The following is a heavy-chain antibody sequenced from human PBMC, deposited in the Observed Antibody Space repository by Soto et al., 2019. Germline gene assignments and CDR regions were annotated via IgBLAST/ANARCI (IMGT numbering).Heavy chain of an antibody. J-gene: IGHJ1*01. CDR3: ARAPFRDAEYFQH. V-gene: IGHV3-33*01. Sequence: GGSLRLSCAASGFTFSSYGMHWVRQAPGKGLEWVAVIWYDGSNKYYADSVKGRFTISRDNSKNTLYLQMNSLRAEDTAVYYCARAPFRDAEYFQHWGQGTLVTVSS. D-gene: IGHD3-16*01. CDR2: IWYDGSNK. CDR1: GFTFSSYG.